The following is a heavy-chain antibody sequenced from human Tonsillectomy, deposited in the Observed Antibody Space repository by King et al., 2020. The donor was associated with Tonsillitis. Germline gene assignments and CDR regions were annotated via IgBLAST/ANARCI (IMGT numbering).Heavy chain of an antibody. D-gene: IGHD5-12*01. V-gene: IGHV3-30*02. CDR2: IRFDGSNK. J-gene: IGHJ6*02. Sequence: VQLVESGGGVVQPGGSLRLSCATSGFTFSTYGMHWVRQAPGKGLEWVSFIRFDGSNKFYADSVKGRFTISRDNSKNTLYLQINTLRPEDTAVYYCAKAFWGTSSGYEPAYFYYGLDVWGQGNTVTVSS. CDR3: AKAFWGTSSGYEPAYFYYGLDV. CDR1: GFTFSTYG.